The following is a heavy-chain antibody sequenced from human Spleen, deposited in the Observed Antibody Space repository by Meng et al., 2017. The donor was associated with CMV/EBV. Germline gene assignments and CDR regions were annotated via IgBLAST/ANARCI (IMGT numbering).Heavy chain of an antibody. CDR3: ARDGPGYGSGRDPFDY. Sequence: QGQRGHAIAGFKKPGASVKVYCKASGYTFTGYYMDWVRKAPGIGVEWIGWINPNSGGTKYAKKLQGRVTMKTDTCTSTAYMELRSLRSDDTDVYYCARDGPGYGSGRDPFDYWGQGTLVTVSS. D-gene: IGHD6-19*01. J-gene: IGHJ4*02. V-gene: IGHV1-2*02. CDR1: GYTFTGYY. CDR2: INPNSGGT.